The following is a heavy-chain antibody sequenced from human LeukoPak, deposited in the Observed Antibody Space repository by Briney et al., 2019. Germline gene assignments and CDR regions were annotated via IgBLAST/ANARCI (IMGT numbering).Heavy chain of an antibody. CDR1: RGSISSGDYY. CDR2: IYYSGST. Sequence: SETLSLTCTVSRGSISSGDYYWSWIRQPPGKGLEWIGYIYYSGSTYYNPSLKSRVTISVDTSKNQFSLKLSSVTAADTAVYYCAREVAGEGHLDYWGQGTLVTVSS. D-gene: IGHD5-12*01. V-gene: IGHV4-30-4*01. J-gene: IGHJ4*02. CDR3: AREVAGEGHLDY.